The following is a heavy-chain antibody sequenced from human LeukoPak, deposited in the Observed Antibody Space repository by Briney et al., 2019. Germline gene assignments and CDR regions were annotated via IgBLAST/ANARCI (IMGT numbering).Heavy chain of an antibody. Sequence: SQTLSLTCAISGDSVSSNSAAWNWIRQSPSRGLEWLGRTYYRSKWYNDYAVSVKSRITINPDTSKNQFSLQLNSVTPEDTAVYCCARSYPSSGWPAYYFDYWGQGALVTVSS. CDR1: GDSVSSNSAA. J-gene: IGHJ4*02. V-gene: IGHV6-1*01. CDR3: ARSYPSSGWPAYYFDY. D-gene: IGHD6-19*01. CDR2: TYYRSKWYN.